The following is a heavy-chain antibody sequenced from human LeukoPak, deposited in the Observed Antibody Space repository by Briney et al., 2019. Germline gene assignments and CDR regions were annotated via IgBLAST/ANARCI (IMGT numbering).Heavy chain of an antibody. J-gene: IGHJ1*01. CDR2: ISGSGGST. Sequence: GGSLRLSCAASGFTFSSYAMSWVRQAPGKGLEWVSAISGSGGSTYYADSVKGRFTISRDNSKNTLYLQMNSLRAEDTAVYYCAQRNFPEYSSSWYVIQHWGQGTLVTVSS. D-gene: IGHD6-13*01. V-gene: IGHV3-23*01. CDR3: AQRNFPEYSSSWYVIQH. CDR1: GFTFSSYA.